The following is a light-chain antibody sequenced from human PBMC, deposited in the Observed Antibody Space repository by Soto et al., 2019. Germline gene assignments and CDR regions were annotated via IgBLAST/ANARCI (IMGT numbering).Light chain of an antibody. CDR1: QSVSSY. Sequence: EIVLPQSPATLSLSPGERATLSCRASQSVSSYLAWYQQKPGQAPRLLIYDASNRATGIPARFSGSGSGTDFTLTISSLEPEDFATYYCLQDHDDSWTFGQGTKVDIK. CDR3: LQDHDDSWT. J-gene: IGKJ1*01. CDR2: DAS. V-gene: IGKV3-11*01.